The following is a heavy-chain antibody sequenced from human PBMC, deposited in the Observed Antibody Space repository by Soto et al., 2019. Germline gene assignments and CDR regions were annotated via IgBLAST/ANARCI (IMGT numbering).Heavy chain of an antibody. D-gene: IGHD3-16*01. CDR1: GFTFDYYA. CDR2: ISWNSGSI. V-gene: IGHV3-9*01. CDR3: ARGRAAAPYYYGMDG. Sequence: PGGSLRLSCAASGFTFDYYAMHWVRQAPGQGLEWVSGISWNSGSIGYADSVKGRFTISRDNAKNSLYLQMNSLRAEDTALYYFARGRAAAPYYYGMDGWSQGTRGTVCS. J-gene: IGHJ6*02.